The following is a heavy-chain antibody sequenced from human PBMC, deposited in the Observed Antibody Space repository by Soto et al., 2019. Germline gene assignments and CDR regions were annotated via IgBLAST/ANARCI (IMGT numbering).Heavy chain of an antibody. J-gene: IGHJ5*02. Sequence: NPSETLSLTCAVSSGSISNNKWWSWVRQPPGKGLEWIGEIFHTGSTNYNPSLKSRLTISIDKSKNQFSLKLTSVTAADTAVYYCAREFYYDPGRFDPWGQGTLVTVSS. CDR2: IFHTGST. V-gene: IGHV4-4*02. D-gene: IGHD3-3*01. CDR1: SGSISNNKW. CDR3: AREFYYDPGRFDP.